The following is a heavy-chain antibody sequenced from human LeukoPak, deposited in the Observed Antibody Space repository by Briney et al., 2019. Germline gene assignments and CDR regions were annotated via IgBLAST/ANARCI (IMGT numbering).Heavy chain of an antibody. V-gene: IGHV3-21*01. CDR3: ARDPVVPAAYGNWFDP. CDR1: GFTFSSYS. CDR2: ISSSGSYI. D-gene: IGHD2-2*01. J-gene: IGHJ5*02. Sequence: GGSLRLSCAASGFTFSSYSMNWVRQAPGKGLEWVSSISSSGSYIYYADSVKGRFTISRDNAKNSLYLQMNSLRAEDTAVYYCARDPVVPAAYGNWFDPWGQGTLVTVSS.